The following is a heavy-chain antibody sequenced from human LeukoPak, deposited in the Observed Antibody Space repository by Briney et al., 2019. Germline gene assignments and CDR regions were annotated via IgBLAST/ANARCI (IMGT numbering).Heavy chain of an antibody. CDR1: GYTFTGYY. V-gene: IGHV1-2*02. Sequence: APVKVSCKASGYTFTGYYMHWVRQAPGQGLEWMGWINPNSGGTNYAQEFQGRVTMTRDTSISTAYMELSRLRSDDTAVYYCARVGIIYGSGTQGWFDPWGQGTLVTVSS. CDR3: ARVGIIYGSGTQGWFDP. CDR2: INPNSGGT. J-gene: IGHJ5*02. D-gene: IGHD3-10*01.